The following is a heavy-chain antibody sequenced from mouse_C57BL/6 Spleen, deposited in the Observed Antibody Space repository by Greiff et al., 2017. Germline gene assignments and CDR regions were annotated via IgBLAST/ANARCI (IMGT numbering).Heavy chain of an antibody. J-gene: IGHJ4*01. Sequence: QVQLQQSGAELARPGASVKMSCKASGYTFTSYTMHWVKQRPGQGLEWIGYINPSSGYTKYNQKFKDKATLTADKSSSTAYMQLSSLTSEDSAFYYGASGYGPWAMDYWGQGTSVTVSS. CDR3: ASGYGPWAMDY. D-gene: IGHD1-1*02. CDR2: INPSSGYT. CDR1: GYTFTSYT. V-gene: IGHV1-4*01.